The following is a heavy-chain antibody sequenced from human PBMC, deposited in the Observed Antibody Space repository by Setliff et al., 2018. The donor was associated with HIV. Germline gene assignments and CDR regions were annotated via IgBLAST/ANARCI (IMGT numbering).Heavy chain of an antibody. CDR1: GGSISSGSYY. CDR3: ARESRVVEGSAYWYFDL. CDR2: IYTSGST. J-gene: IGHJ2*01. V-gene: IGHV4-61*09. Sequence: PSETLSLTCTVSGGSISSGSYYWSWIRQPAGKGLEWIGHIYTSGSTNYNPSLKSRVTISVDTSKNQFSLKLNSVTAADTAMYYCARESRVVEGSAYWYFDLWGRGTLVTVSS. D-gene: IGHD2-15*01.